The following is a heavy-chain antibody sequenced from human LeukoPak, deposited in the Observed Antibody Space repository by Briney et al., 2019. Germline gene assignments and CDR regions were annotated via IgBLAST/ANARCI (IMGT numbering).Heavy chain of an antibody. V-gene: IGHV4-39*07. J-gene: IGHJ6*02. CDR3: ARDSLYSSSWLGYYYGMDV. CDR1: GGSISSSSYY. CDR2: IYYSGST. Sequence: PSETLSLTCTVSGGSISSSSYYWGWIRQPPGKGLEWIGTIYYSGSTYYNPSLKSRVTISVDTSKNQFSLKLSSVTAADTAVYYCARDSLYSSSWLGYYYGMDVWGQGTTVTVSS. D-gene: IGHD6-13*01.